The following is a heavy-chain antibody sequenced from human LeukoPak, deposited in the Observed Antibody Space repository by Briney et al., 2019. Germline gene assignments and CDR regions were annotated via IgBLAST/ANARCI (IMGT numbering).Heavy chain of an antibody. CDR2: MYSGGNT. J-gene: IGHJ4*02. V-gene: IGHV3-53*01. CDR1: GFTFSAYA. Sequence: PGGSLRLSCAASGFTFSAYAMSWVRQAPGKGLEWVSVMYSGGNTYYADSVKGRFTISRDKSKNTLYLQMNSLRAEDTAVYYCARGIGSTVFFDHWGQGTLVTVSS. D-gene: IGHD4-11*01. CDR3: ARGIGSTVFFDH.